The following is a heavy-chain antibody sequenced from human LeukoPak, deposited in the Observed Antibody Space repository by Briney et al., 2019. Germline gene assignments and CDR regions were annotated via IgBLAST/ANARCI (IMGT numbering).Heavy chain of an antibody. CDR2: ISSSSSYI. Sequence: PGGSLRLSCAASGFTFSSYAMSWVRQAPGKGLEWVSSISSSSSYIYYADSVKGRFTISRDNANNSLYLQMNSLRAEDTAVYYYARDPGYSGYDSFDYWGQGTLVTVSS. J-gene: IGHJ4*02. V-gene: IGHV3-21*01. CDR3: ARDPGYSGYDSFDY. CDR1: GFTFSSYA. D-gene: IGHD5-12*01.